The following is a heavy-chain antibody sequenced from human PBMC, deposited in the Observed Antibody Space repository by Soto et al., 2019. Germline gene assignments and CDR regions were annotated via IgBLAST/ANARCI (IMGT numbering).Heavy chain of an antibody. D-gene: IGHD2-2*02. J-gene: IGHJ6*02. CDR1: NGSITNYY. CDR3: ARPGHIPALPFLYDGMDV. V-gene: IGHV4-39*01. CDR2: IFYSGTT. Sequence: QLQLHESGPGLVKPAETLSLTCSVSNGSITNYYWGWIRQPPGKGLEWIGTIFYSGTTYYNPSLESRLIMYVDTSENQFSLKLRSVTAADTAVYYCARPGHIPALPFLYDGMDVWGQGTTVTVSS.